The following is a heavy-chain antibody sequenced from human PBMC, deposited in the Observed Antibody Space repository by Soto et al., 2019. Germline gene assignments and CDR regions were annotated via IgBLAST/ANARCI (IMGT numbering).Heavy chain of an antibody. Sequence: QVTLKESGPVLVKPTETLTLTCTVSGFSLSNARMGVSWIRQPPGKALEWLAHIFSNDEKSYSTSLKSRLTISKDTSKSQVVLTMTNMDPVDTATYYCARIPAKSSGWTEGYYFDYWGQGTLVTVSS. CDR2: IFSNDEK. J-gene: IGHJ4*02. V-gene: IGHV2-26*01. CDR3: ARIPAKSSGWTEGYYFDY. D-gene: IGHD6-19*01. CDR1: GFSLSNARMG.